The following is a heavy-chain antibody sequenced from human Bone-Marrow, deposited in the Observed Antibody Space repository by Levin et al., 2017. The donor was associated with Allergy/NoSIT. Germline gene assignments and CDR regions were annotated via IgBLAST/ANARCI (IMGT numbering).Heavy chain of an antibody. CDR1: GYTFTGYY. CDR3: ARGAYYGDYAY. V-gene: IGHV1-2*02. J-gene: IGHJ4*02. Sequence: ASVKVSCKASGYTFTGYYMHWVRQAPGQGLEWMGWINPNSGDTNYAQKFQDRVTMTRDTSISTAYMELSRLRSDDTAVYYCARGAYYGDYAYWGQGTLVTVSS. D-gene: IGHD4-17*01. CDR2: INPNSGDT.